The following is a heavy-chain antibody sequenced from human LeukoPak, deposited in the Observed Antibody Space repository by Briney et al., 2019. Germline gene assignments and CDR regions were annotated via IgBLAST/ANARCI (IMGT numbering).Heavy chain of an antibody. CDR2: INPNSGGT. CDR3: ARLGNQYGGFEDFRIDY. V-gene: IGHV1-2*02. Sequence: GASVKVSCKASGYTFTGYYMHWVRQAPGQGLEWMGWINPNSGGTNYAQKFQGRVTMTRDKSISTAYVQWSSLKASDTAMYFCARLGNQYGGFEDFRIDYWGQGTPVTVSS. CDR1: GYTFTGYY. J-gene: IGHJ4*02. D-gene: IGHD3-10*01.